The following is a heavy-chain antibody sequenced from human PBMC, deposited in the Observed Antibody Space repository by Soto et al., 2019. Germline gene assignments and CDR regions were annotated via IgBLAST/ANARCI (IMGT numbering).Heavy chain of an antibody. CDR1: GGTFNTYG. V-gene: IGHV1-69*01. CDR3: ETAGSRGTAIQHFEH. CDR2: IIPVFKST. J-gene: IGHJ1*01. Sequence: QVDLVQAGAEVKKPASSVRVSCKASGGTFNTYGITWVRHAPGHGLEWMGAIIPVFKSTSSAQRFRCRLSITADEASSTAYLELRGLTSADTAMYYCETAGSRGTAIQHFEHWGQGTLVTVS. D-gene: IGHD3-9*01.